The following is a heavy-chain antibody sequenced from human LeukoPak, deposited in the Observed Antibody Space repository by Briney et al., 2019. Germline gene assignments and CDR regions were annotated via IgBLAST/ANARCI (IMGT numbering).Heavy chain of an antibody. CDR1: GFTFGAHA. Sequence: GGSLRLSCAASGFTFGAHAMHWVRQAPGKGLEWVAVISHDGRNKYNAASVEGRFTISRDKSKSTLYLQMNSLRIEDTAVYYCARAADSSGWYYFDSWGQGTLAIVSP. V-gene: IGHV3-30*17. CDR3: ARAADSSGWYYFDS. J-gene: IGHJ4*02. CDR2: ISHDGRNK. D-gene: IGHD6-19*01.